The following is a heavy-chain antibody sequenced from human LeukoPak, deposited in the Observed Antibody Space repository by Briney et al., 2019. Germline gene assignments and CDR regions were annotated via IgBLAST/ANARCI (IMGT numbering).Heavy chain of an antibody. J-gene: IGHJ3*02. Sequence: SETLPLTCSVSGYSLSSGYYWGWIRQPPGKGLEWIGSIYHSGSTYYNPSLKSRVTISLDKSKNQFSLKLTSVAAADTAVYYCARNGPTAAGAFDIWGQGTTVIVSS. D-gene: IGHD6-13*01. V-gene: IGHV4-38-2*01. CDR1: GYSLSSGYY. CDR3: ARNGPTAAGAFDI. CDR2: IYHSGST.